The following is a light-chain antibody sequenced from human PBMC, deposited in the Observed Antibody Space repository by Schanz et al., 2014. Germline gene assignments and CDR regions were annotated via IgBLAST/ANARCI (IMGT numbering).Light chain of an antibody. Sequence: DILMTQSPSSLSASVGDRVTITCRARQSINNWLAWYQQKPGKAPNLLIYKASTLESGVPSRFSGSGSGTEFTLTISSLQPDDFATYFCQESYTTSLTFGGGTKVEIK. V-gene: IGKV1-5*03. CDR3: QESYTTSLT. CDR1: QSINNW. CDR2: KAS. J-gene: IGKJ4*01.